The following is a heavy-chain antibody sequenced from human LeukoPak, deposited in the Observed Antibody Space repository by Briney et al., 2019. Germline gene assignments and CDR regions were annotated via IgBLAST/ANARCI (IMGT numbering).Heavy chain of an antibody. CDR2: IYPGDSDT. D-gene: IGHD3-10*01. Sequence: GESLKISCKGSGYSFTNYWIGWVRQMPEKGLEWIGTIYPGDSDTRYSPSFQGQVTISADKSISTSSLQWSSLKASDSAIYYCARAKVRGVITPPFDYWGQGTLVTVSS. J-gene: IGHJ4*02. V-gene: IGHV5-51*01. CDR3: ARAKVRGVITPPFDY. CDR1: GYSFTNYW.